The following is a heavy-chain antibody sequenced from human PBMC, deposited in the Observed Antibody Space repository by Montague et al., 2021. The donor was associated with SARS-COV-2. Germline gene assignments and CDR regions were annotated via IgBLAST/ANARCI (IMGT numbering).Heavy chain of an antibody. Sequence: SLRLSCAASGFTFKNYAMGWVRQAPGEGLEWVSAVSDTGGGTYYADSVKGRFTISRDNGRNSVHLQMNSLRAEDTALYYCAKDDGSGNYYNGLYENWGQGTRVTVSS. CDR2: VSDTGGGT. D-gene: IGHD3-10*01. CDR3: AKDDGSGNYYNGLYEN. V-gene: IGHV3-23*01. J-gene: IGHJ4*02. CDR1: GFTFKNYA.